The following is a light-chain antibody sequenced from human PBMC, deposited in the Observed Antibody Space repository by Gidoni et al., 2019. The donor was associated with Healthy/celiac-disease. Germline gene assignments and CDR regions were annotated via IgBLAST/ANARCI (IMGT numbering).Light chain of an antibody. Sequence: DIQMTQSPSSLSASVGDRVTITCRASQSISNYLNWYQQKPGKAPQLLISGASSLQRGVPSRFSGSGSVTDFTLTITSLQPEDFATYYCQQSSSTLWTFGQGTKVEIK. CDR2: GAS. V-gene: IGKV1-39*01. CDR1: QSISNY. J-gene: IGKJ1*01. CDR3: QQSSSTLWT.